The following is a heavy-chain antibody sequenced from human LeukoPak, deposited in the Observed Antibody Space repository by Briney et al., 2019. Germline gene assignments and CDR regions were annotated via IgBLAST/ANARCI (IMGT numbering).Heavy chain of an antibody. Sequence: PSETLSLTCTVPGGSISSSSYYWGWIRQPPGKGLEWIGSIYYSGSTYYNPSLKSRVTISVDTSKNQFSLKLSSVTAADTAVYYCARQIVATTRIIDYWGQETLVTVSS. D-gene: IGHD5-12*01. CDR1: GGSISSSSYY. CDR3: ARQIVATTRIIDY. CDR2: IYYSGST. V-gene: IGHV4-39*01. J-gene: IGHJ4*02.